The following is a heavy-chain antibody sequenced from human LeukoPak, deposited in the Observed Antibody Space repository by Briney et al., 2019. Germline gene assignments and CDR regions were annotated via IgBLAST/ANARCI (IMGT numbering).Heavy chain of an antibody. CDR3: ARVPVYYYYGMDV. J-gene: IGHJ6*02. CDR2: IYSGGST. Sequence: GGSLRLSCAASGFTVSSNYMSWVRQAPGKGLEWVSVIYSGGSTYYADSVKGRFTISRDNSKNTLYLQMNSLRAEDTAVYYCARVPVYYYYGMDVWGQGTTVTVSS. CDR1: GFTVSSNY. V-gene: IGHV3-66*01.